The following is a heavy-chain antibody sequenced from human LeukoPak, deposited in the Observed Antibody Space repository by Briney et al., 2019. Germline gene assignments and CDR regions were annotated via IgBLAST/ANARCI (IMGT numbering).Heavy chain of an antibody. CDR2: INPNSGGT. V-gene: IGHV1-2*02. D-gene: IGHD5-18*01. CDR3: ARGGIQLWFLVDY. CDR1: GYTFTGYF. Sequence: GASVKISCKASGYTFTGYFMHWVRQAPGQGLEWMGWINPNSGGTNYAQKFQGRVTMTRDTSISTAYMELSSLRSDDTAVYYCARGGIQLWFLVDYWGQGTLVTVSS. J-gene: IGHJ4*02.